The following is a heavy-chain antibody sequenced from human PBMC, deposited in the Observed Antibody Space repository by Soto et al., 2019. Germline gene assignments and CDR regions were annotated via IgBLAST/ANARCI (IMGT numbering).Heavy chain of an antibody. V-gene: IGHV1-18*01. CDR1: GYTFTSYG. D-gene: IGHD6-13*01. CDR2: ISAYNGNT. J-gene: IGHJ4*01. CDR3: ARDLDGYSSSCGSGRFRDGYSHFDY. Sequence: GASVKVSCKASGYTFTSYGISWVRQAPGQGLEWMGWISAYNGNTNYAQKLQGRVTMTTDTSTRTAYMELRSLRSDDTAVYYCARDLDGYSSSCGSGRFRDGYSHFDYWG.